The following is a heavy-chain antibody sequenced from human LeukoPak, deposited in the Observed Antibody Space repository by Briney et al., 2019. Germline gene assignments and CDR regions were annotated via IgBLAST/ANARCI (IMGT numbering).Heavy chain of an antibody. V-gene: IGHV3-30*04. CDR3: AGGTVPAAALYPFDY. Sequence: GGSLRLSCAASGFTFSTYAMSWVRQAPGKGLEWVAVISYDGSNKYYADSVKGRFTISRDNSKNTLYLQMNSLRAEDTAVYYCAGGTVPAAALYPFDYWGQGTLVTVSS. D-gene: IGHD6-13*01. J-gene: IGHJ4*02. CDR2: ISYDGSNK. CDR1: GFTFSTYA.